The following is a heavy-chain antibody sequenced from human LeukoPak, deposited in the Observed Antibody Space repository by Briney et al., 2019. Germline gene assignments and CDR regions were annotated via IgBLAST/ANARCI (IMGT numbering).Heavy chain of an antibody. CDR2: IYYSGST. CDR1: GGSISSYY. CDR3: ARGVIVVVPAATPPGYFDL. V-gene: IGHV4-59*12. J-gene: IGHJ2*01. D-gene: IGHD2-2*01. Sequence: SETLSLTCTVSGGSISSYYWSWIRQPPGKGLEWIGYIYYSGSTNYNPSLKSRVTISVDTSKNQFSLKLSSVTAADTAVYYCARGVIVVVPAATPPGYFDLWGRGTLVTVSS.